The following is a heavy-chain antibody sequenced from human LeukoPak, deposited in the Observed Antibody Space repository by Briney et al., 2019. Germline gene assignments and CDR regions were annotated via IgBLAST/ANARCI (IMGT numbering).Heavy chain of an antibody. CDR1: GFTFGDYA. J-gene: IGHJ4*02. CDR3: ARGLHRYYGSGEGDFDY. Sequence: GGSLRLSCTASGFTFGDYAMNWVRQAPGKGLEWVSYISSSGSTIYYADSVKGRFIISRDNAKNSLYLQMNSLRAEDTAVYYCARGLHRYYGSGEGDFDYWGQGTLVTVSS. V-gene: IGHV3-48*03. D-gene: IGHD3-10*01. CDR2: ISSSGSTI.